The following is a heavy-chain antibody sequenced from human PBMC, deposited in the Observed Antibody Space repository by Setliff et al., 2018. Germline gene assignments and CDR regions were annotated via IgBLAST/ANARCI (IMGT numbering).Heavy chain of an antibody. Sequence: PSETLSLTCTVSGGSISSGTYYWSWIRQPPGKGLEWSGSIYYSGSTYYNPSLKRRVTISVATSTNQFSLKLSSVTAADTAVYYCARDRRIVGARHAFDIWGQGTMVTVSS. D-gene: IGHD1-26*01. V-gene: IGHV4-39*07. CDR3: ARDRRIVGARHAFDI. CDR2: IYYSGST. J-gene: IGHJ3*02. CDR1: GGSISSGTYY.